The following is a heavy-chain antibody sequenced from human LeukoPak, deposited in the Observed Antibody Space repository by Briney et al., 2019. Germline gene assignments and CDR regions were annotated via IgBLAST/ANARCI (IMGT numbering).Heavy chain of an antibody. D-gene: IGHD4-17*01. CDR1: GGSLSGYY. CDR3: ARDVVPRDYGDTLNAYDL. V-gene: IGHV4-34*01. J-gene: IGHJ3*01. CDR2: IHHDGRT. Sequence: SETLSLTCAVSGGSLSGYYWSWLPHSPGKGLEWMGDIHHDGRTKYKSSFKSRITIFLVSSKNEVSLRLSPVTPADTALYFCARDVVPRDYGDTLNAYDLWGQGTMVTVS.